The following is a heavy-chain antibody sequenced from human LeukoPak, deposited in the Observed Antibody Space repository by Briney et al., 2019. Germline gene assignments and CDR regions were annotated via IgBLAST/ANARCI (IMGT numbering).Heavy chain of an antibody. CDR2: INHSGGS. V-gene: IGHV4-34*01. Sequence: PSETLSLTRAVYGGSFSGYFWSWIRQPPGKGLEWIGEINHSGGSNYNPSLKSRLTISVDTSKNQFSLKLSSVTAADTAVYYCARDLAYCGGDCSLNGMDVWGKGTTVTISS. D-gene: IGHD2-21*02. CDR1: GGSFSGYF. CDR3: ARDLAYCGGDCSLNGMDV. J-gene: IGHJ6*04.